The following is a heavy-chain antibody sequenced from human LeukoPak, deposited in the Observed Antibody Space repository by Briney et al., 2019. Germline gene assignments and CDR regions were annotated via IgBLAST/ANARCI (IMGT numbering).Heavy chain of an antibody. J-gene: IGHJ6*03. CDR1: GGSFSYYY. V-gene: IGHV4-34*01. Sequence: PSETLSLTCAIYGGSFSYYYWSWIRQPPGKGLEWIGEINHSGSTNYNPSLKSRVTISVDTSKNQFSLKLSSVTAADTAVYYCARVRGYCSGGSCYSGYYYYYMDVWGKGTTVTVSS. CDR2: INHSGST. D-gene: IGHD2-15*01. CDR3: ARVRGYCSGGSCYSGYYYYYMDV.